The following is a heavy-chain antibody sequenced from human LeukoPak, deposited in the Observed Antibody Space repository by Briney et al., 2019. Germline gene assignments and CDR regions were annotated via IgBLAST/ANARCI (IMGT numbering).Heavy chain of an antibody. CDR3: ARAPDVLRYFDWLFDDWFDP. CDR2: ISAYNGNT. CDR1: GYTFTSYG. Sequence: ASVKVSCEASGYTFTSYGNSWVRQAPGQGPEWMGWISAYNGNTNYAQKLQGRVTMTTDTSTSTAYMELRSLRSDDTAVYYCARAPDVLRYFDWLFDDWFDPWGQGTLVTVSS. V-gene: IGHV1-18*01. D-gene: IGHD3-9*01. J-gene: IGHJ5*02.